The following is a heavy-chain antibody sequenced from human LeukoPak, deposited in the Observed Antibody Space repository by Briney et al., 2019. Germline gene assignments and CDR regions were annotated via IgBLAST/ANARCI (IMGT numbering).Heavy chain of an antibody. D-gene: IGHD3-3*01. Sequence: PGGSLRLSCAASGFTFNNYNMNWVRQTPGKGLEWVSSITRDSIYTFYADSVRGRFTISRDNAKNPLSLQMNSLRAEDTAVYYCARDPYNGYYGDDYYYYMDVWGKGTTVTISS. J-gene: IGHJ6*03. CDR3: ARDPYNGYYGDDYYYYMDV. CDR2: ITRDSIYT. V-gene: IGHV3-21*01. CDR1: GFTFNNYN.